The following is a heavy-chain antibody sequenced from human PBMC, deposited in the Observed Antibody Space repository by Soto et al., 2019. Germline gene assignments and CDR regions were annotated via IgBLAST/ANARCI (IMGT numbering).Heavy chain of an antibody. V-gene: IGHV3-15*01. CDR3: TTTLVVVPAADAFDI. CDR1: GFTFSNAW. Sequence: GESLKISCAASGFTFSNAWMSWVRQAPGKGLEWVGRIKSKTDGGTTDYAAPVKGRFTISRDDSKNTLYLQMNSLKTEDTAVYYCTTTLVVVPAADAFDIWGQGTMVTVSS. J-gene: IGHJ3*02. CDR2: IKSKTDGGTT. D-gene: IGHD2-2*01.